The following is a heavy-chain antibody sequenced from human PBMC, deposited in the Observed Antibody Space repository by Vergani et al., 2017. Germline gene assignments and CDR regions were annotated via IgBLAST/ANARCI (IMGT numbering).Heavy chain of an antibody. J-gene: IGHJ3*02. D-gene: IGHD6-19*01. Sequence: VELLESGGGLAQPGGSLRVSCSASGFRVTTNYMSWVGRAPGKGLEWVANIKQDGSEKYYVASVKGRFTISRDNAKNSLYLQMNSLRAEDTAVYYCARLEQWLAPGGVDLLNAFDIWGQGTMVTVSS. CDR1: GFRVTTNY. CDR2: IKQDGSEK. CDR3: ARLEQWLAPGGVDLLNAFDI. V-gene: IGHV3-7*01.